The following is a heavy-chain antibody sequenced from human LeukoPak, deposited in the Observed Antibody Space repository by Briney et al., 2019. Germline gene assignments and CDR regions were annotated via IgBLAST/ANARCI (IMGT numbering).Heavy chain of an antibody. J-gene: IGHJ4*02. Sequence: GGSLRLSCAASGFTFSSYAMHRVRQAPGKGLEWVAVISYDGSNKYYADSVKGRFTISRDNSKNTLYLQMNSLRAEDTAVYYCARDAGDSKEYYFDYWGQGTLVTVSS. D-gene: IGHD3-22*01. CDR3: ARDAGDSKEYYFDY. CDR2: ISYDGSNK. V-gene: IGHV3-30-3*01. CDR1: GFTFSSYA.